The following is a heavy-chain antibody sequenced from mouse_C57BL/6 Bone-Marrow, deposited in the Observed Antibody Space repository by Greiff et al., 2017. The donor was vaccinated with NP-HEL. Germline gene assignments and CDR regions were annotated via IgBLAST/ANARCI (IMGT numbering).Heavy chain of an antibody. J-gene: IGHJ4*01. D-gene: IGHD2-5*01. CDR1: GYTFTSYW. Sequence: QVQLQQSGAELVKPGASVKLSCKASGYTFTSYWMQWVKQRPGQGLEWIGEIDPSDSYTNYNQKFKGKATLTVDTSSSTAYMQLSSLTSEDSAVYYCARDSNSCAMDYWGQGTSVTVSS. V-gene: IGHV1-50*01. CDR3: ARDSNSCAMDY. CDR2: IDPSDSYT.